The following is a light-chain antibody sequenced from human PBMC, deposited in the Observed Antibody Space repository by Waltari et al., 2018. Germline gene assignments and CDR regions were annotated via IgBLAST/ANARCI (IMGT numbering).Light chain of an antibody. V-gene: IGLV1-44*01. CDR1: SSNIGANA. Sequence: QSLLTQPPSASATPGQRVTVSCSGSSSNIGANAVNWYQQLPGTAPKLLIHNTNARPSGVPDRFSGSKSGTSASLAISGLQSEDEARYYCAAWDGSLHGVVFGGGTNLAVL. CDR2: NTN. J-gene: IGLJ2*01. CDR3: AAWDGSLHGVV.